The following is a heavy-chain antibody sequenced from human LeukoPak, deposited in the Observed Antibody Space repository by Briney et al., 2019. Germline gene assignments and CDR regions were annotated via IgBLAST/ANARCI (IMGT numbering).Heavy chain of an antibody. D-gene: IGHD2-15*01. CDR3: AGTGCSGGSCYSDYMDV. V-gene: IGHV3-74*01. CDR2: IDSDGSTT. Sequence: GGSLSLSCAASGFTFSTYWMHWVRQAPGKGLVWVSRIDSDGSTTDYADSVKGRFTIYSDNAKNTVYLQMNSLRAEDTAVYYCAGTGCSGGSCYSDYMDVWGKGTTVTVSS. J-gene: IGHJ6*03. CDR1: GFTFSTYW.